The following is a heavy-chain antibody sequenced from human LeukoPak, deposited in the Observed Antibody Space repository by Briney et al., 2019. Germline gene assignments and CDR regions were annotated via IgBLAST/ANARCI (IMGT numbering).Heavy chain of an antibody. CDR2: INWNGAST. D-gene: IGHD6-19*01. Sequence: GGSLRLSCAASGFRFDDHGMSWVRQVPGKGLEWVSGINWNGASTGYGDSVKGRFTNSRDNAKNSLYLQMNSLRAEDTALYYCAGGDRNGWYFDYWGQGILVTVSS. CDR1: GFRFDDHG. V-gene: IGHV3-20*04. J-gene: IGHJ4*02. CDR3: AGGDRNGWYFDY.